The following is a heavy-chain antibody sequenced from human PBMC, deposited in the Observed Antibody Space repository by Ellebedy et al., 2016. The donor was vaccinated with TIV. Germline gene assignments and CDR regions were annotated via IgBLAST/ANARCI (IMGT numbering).Heavy chain of an antibody. Sequence: GESLKISCAASGFTFSSYSMNWVRQAPGKGLEWVSYISISGSAIYSADSVKGRFTIYRDNAKNSLYLQMNSLRDEDTAVYYCARDVAYAFDYWGQGTLVTVSS. CDR1: GFTFSSYS. V-gene: IGHV3-48*02. CDR2: ISISGSAI. CDR3: ARDVAYAFDY. D-gene: IGHD4-17*01. J-gene: IGHJ4*02.